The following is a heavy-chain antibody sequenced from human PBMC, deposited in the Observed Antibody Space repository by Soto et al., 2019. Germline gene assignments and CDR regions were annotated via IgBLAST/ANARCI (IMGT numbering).Heavy chain of an antibody. D-gene: IGHD1-26*01. CDR2: IYWDDEK. J-gene: IGHJ4*02. CDR3: AHRRSVFRFDF. V-gene: IGHV2-5*02. CDR1: GFSLGTRGVG. Sequence: QITLKESGPTLVKPTQTLTLTCTFSGFSLGTRGVGVGWIRQPPGKALEWLALIYWDDEKLYSPSLKRRLSSTKDTSNTQVVLTMTAVDPMDTATYYCAHRRSVFRFDFWGPGTLVTVSS.